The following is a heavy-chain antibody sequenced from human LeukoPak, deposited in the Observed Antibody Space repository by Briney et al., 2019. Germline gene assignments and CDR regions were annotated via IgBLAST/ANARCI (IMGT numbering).Heavy chain of an antibody. V-gene: IGHV1-8*01. CDR2: MNPNSGNT. Sequence: ASVKVSCKASGYTFTSYDINWVRQATGQGLEWMEWMNPNSGNTGYAQKFQGRVTMTRNTSISTAYMELSSLRSEDMAVYYCARVSGSYDFDYWGQGTLVTVSS. CDR3: ARVSGSYDFDY. D-gene: IGHD1-26*01. J-gene: IGHJ4*02. CDR1: GYTFTSYD.